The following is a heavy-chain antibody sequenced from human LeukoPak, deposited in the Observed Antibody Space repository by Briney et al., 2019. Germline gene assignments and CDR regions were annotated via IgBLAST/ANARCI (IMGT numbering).Heavy chain of an antibody. Sequence: PGGSLRLSCAASRFTFSSYAMSWVRQAPGKGLEGVSSISGSGGSTYYADSVKGRFTISRDNSKNTLYLQMNSLRAEDTAVYYCAKSSYYDSSGFYREYYFDYWGQGTLVTVSS. CDR2: ISGSGGST. CDR3: AKSSYYDSSGFYREYYFDY. CDR1: RFTFSSYA. V-gene: IGHV3-23*01. D-gene: IGHD3-22*01. J-gene: IGHJ4*02.